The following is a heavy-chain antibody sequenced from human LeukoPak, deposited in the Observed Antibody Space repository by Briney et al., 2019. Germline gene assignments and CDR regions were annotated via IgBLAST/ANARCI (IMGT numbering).Heavy chain of an antibody. J-gene: IGHJ3*02. CDR3: AREAVAGSYDAFDI. Sequence: ASVKVSCKASGYTFTSYDINWVRQATGQGLEWMGWMNPNSDNTGYAQKFQGRVTITRNTSISTAYMELSSLRSEDTAVYYCAREAVAGSYDAFDIWGQGTMVTVSS. CDR1: GYTFTSYD. V-gene: IGHV1-8*03. D-gene: IGHD6-19*01. CDR2: MNPNSDNT.